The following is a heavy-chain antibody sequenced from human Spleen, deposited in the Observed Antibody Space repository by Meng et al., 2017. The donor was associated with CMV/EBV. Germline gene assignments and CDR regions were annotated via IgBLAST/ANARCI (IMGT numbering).Heavy chain of an antibody. D-gene: IGHD1-26*01. V-gene: IGHV4-38-2*02. CDR2: IYHSGTT. J-gene: IGHJ4*02. Sequence: SETLSLTCTVSGYSISSGYYWGWIRQPPGKGLEWIVSIYHSGTTNYNPSLKSRVAVSVDTSKNQFSLKLNSVTAADTAVYYCARGPGSYYFDYWGQGTLVTVPQ. CDR1: GYSISSGYY. CDR3: ARGPGSYYFDY.